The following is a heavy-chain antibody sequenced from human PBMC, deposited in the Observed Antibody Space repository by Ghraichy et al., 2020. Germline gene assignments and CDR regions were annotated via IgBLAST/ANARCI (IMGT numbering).Heavy chain of an antibody. CDR1: GGTFSSYA. CDR3: AHGYYDSSGYYYYFDY. J-gene: IGHJ4*02. Sequence: SVKVSCKASGGTFSSYAISWVRQAPGQGLEWMGGIIPIFGTANYAQKFQGRVTITADESTSTAYMELSSLRSEDTAVYYCAHGYYDSSGYYYYFDYWGQGTLVTVSS. D-gene: IGHD3-22*01. V-gene: IGHV1-69*13. CDR2: IIPIFGTA.